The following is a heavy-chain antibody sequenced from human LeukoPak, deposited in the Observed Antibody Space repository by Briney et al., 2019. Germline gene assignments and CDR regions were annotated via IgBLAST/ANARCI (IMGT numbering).Heavy chain of an antibody. Sequence: SGGSLRLSCAASGFTFSSYAMSWVRQAPGKGLEWVSAISGSGGSTYYADSVKGRFTISRDNSKNTLYLQMNSLRAEDTAVYYCAKDLKTYNWNYERAGAFDIWGQGTMVTVSS. CDR1: GFTFSSYA. V-gene: IGHV3-23*01. CDR3: AKDLKTYNWNYERAGAFDI. D-gene: IGHD1-7*01. CDR2: ISGSGGST. J-gene: IGHJ3*02.